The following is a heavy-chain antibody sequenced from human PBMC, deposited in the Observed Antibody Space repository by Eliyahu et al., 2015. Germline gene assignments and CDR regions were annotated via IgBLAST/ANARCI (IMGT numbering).Heavy chain of an antibody. D-gene: IGHD2-21*01. CDR2: IYWDDDK. CDR3: AHERDCGGDCYSWFGY. V-gene: IGHV2-5*02. CDR1: GFSLSTXGXG. Sequence: QITLKESGPTLVKPTQTLTLTCXFXGFSLSTXGXGVGWIRQPPGKALEWLAXIYWDDDKRYSPSLKSRLXITKDTSKNQVVLTMTNMDPVDTATYYCAHERDCGGDCYSWFGYWGQGTLVTVSS. J-gene: IGHJ4*02.